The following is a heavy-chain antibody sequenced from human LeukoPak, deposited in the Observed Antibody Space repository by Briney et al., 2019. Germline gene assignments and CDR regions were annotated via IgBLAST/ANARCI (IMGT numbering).Heavy chain of an antibody. CDR3: ARDGNYYDSSGYDY. CDR1: GFTFSRYS. Sequence: GGSLRLSCAASGFTFSRYSMNWVRQAPGKGLEWVSSISSSSSYIYYADSVKGRFTISRDNAKNSLYLQMNSLRAEDTAVYYCARDGNYYDSSGYDYWGQGTLVTVSS. CDR2: ISSSSSYI. V-gene: IGHV3-21*01. J-gene: IGHJ4*02. D-gene: IGHD3-22*01.